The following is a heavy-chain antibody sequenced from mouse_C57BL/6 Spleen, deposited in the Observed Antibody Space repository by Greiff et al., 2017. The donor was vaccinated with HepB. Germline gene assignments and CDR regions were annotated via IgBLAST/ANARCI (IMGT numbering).Heavy chain of an antibody. CDR3: ARWGTLRRDYAMDY. CDR2: IHPNSGST. CDR1: GYTFTSYW. V-gene: IGHV1-64*01. D-gene: IGHD2-14*01. Sequence: QVQLQQPGAELVKPGASVKLSCKASGYTFTSYWMHWVKQRPGQGLEWIGMIHPNSGSTNYNEKFKSKATLTVDKSSSTAYMQLSSLTSEDSAVYYCARWGTLRRDYAMDYWGQGTSVTVSS. J-gene: IGHJ4*01.